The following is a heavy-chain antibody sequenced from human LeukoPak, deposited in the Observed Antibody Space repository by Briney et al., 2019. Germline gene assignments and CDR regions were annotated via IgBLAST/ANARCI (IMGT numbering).Heavy chain of an antibody. D-gene: IGHD2-21*02. CDR1: GYTLTELS. CDR3: ARRSCGGVCQRSDYYYYGMDV. CDR2: FDPEDGET. J-gene: IGHJ6*02. Sequence: VASVKVSCKVSGYTLTELSMHWVRQASGKGLEWMGGFDPEDGETTYAQKFQGRVTVTADESTSAVYLELSSLRSEDTAVYYCARRSCGGVCQRSDYYYYGMDVWGQGTTVTVSS. V-gene: IGHV1-24*01.